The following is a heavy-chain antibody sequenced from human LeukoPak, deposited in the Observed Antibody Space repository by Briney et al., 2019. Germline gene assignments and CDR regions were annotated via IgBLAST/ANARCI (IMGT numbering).Heavy chain of an antibody. V-gene: IGHV1-46*03. J-gene: IGHJ4*02. CDR2: INPSGGST. CDR3: ARESGSRNFDY. Sequence: GASVKVSCKASGYTFTSYGISWVRQAPGQGLEWMGIINPSGGSTSYAQKFQGRVTMTRDTSTSTVYMELSSLRSEDTAVYYCARESGSRNFDYWGQGTLVTVSS. CDR1: GYTFTSYG. D-gene: IGHD1-26*01.